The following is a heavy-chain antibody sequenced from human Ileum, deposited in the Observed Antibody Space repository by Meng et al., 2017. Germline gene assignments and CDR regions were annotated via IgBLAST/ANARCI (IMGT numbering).Heavy chain of an antibody. CDR1: VGSISSNSCV. V-gene: IGHV4-39*07. Sequence: LQQGASCRGLLNPSDPLVSTSTASVGSISSNSCVYGWIRVPPAKGLEWIGGFYYSGSTYYKSSLKSRVTISGDTSKNQFSLTLSSVTAADTAVYYCATCRRVKPWFNPWGQGTLVTVSS. CDR2: FYYSGST. J-gene: IGHJ5*02. D-gene: IGHD2-15*01. CDR3: ATCRRVKPWFNP.